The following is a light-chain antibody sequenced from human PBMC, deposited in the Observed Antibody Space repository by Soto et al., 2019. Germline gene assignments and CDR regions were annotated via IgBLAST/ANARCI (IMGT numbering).Light chain of an antibody. J-gene: IGKJ5*01. CDR1: QSVSSY. V-gene: IGKV3-11*01. CDR2: DAS. CDR3: QQRSNWIT. Sequence: EIVLTQSPATLSLSPGERATLSCRASQSVSSYLAWYQQKPGQAPRLLIYDASNRATGIPARFSGSGSGTDFTLTISSLEPDDFAVSYCQQRSNWITFGQGTRLEIK.